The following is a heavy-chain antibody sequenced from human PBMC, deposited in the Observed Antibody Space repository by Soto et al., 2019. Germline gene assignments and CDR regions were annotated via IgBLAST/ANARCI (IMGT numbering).Heavy chain of an antibody. D-gene: IGHD5-18*01. CDR2: IVVGSSNT. Sequence: SVKVSCKASGFTFTSSAVQWVRQARGQRLEWIGWIVVGSSNTNYAQKFQERVTITRDMSTSTAYMELSSLRSEDTAVYYCAAVPRGYSYGHDAFDIWGQGTMVTVSS. CDR1: GFTFTSSA. J-gene: IGHJ3*02. CDR3: AAVPRGYSYGHDAFDI. V-gene: IGHV1-58*01.